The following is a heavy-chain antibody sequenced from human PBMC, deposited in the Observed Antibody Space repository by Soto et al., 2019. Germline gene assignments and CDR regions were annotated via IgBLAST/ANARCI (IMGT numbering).Heavy chain of an antibody. D-gene: IGHD4-17*01. CDR3: ARKSVTPYYCDY. CDR2: IYYSGTT. V-gene: IGHV4-39*01. J-gene: IGHJ4*02. Sequence: PSETLSLTCTVSGGSISSISHYWGWIRQPPGKGLEWIGNIYYSGTTYYNPSLKSRVIISVDTSKNQFSLKLGSVTAADTAVYYCARKSVTPYYCDYWGQGTLVTVSS. CDR1: GGSISSISHY.